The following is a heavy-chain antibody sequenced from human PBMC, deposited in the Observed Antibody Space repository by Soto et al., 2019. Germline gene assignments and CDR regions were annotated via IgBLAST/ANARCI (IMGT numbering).Heavy chain of an antibody. J-gene: IGHJ6*02. CDR1: GYSFISYY. D-gene: IGHD6-13*01. CDR3: ARGTGILSAATRYYYGMDF. V-gene: IGHV1-46*04. CDR2: INPSGDGT. Sequence: ASVKVSCKTSGYSFISYYIHWVRQAPAQGLEWVGTINPSGDGTTYPRKLQGRATMTRDMSTRTVYMELSSLISEDTAVYYCARGTGILSAATRYYYGMDFWGQGSTVTVSS.